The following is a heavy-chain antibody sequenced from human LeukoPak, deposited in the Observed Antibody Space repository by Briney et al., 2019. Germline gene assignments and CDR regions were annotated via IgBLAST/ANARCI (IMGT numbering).Heavy chain of an antibody. D-gene: IGHD4-23*01. V-gene: IGHV3-9*01. J-gene: IGHJ1*01. CDR1: GFTFDDYA. CDR3: AKDGDYGGNSEYFQH. Sequence: PGRSLRLSCAASGFTFDDYAMHWVRQAPGKGLEWVSGISWNSGSIGYADPVKGRFTISRDNAKNSLYLQMNSLRAEDTALYHYAKDGDYGGNSEYFQHWGQGTLVTVSS. CDR2: ISWNSGSI.